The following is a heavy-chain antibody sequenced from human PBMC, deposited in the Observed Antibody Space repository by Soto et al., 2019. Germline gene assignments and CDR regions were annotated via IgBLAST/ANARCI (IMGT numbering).Heavy chain of an antibody. CDR2: LNWNGART. D-gene: IGHD4-17*01. CDR3: TREGDYGDYIGWYFDL. J-gene: IGHJ2*01. V-gene: IGHV3-20*04. CDR1: GFTSGDYG. Sequence: EVQLVESGGSVVRPGGSLRLSCVVSGFTSGDYGMSWVRQGPGKGLEWVAGLNWNGARTTYADYVKGRFTVSRDNAKNSLYLQMNSLRAEDTAFYYCTREGDYGDYIGWYFDLWGRGTLVTVSS.